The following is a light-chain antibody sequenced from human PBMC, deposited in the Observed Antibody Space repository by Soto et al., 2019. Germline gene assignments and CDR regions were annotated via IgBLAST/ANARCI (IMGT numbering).Light chain of an antibody. CDR3: QQYYTTPLT. J-gene: IGKJ4*01. Sequence: DIVMTQSPDSLAVSLGERATIKCKSSQSVLYSSNNKNYLGWYQQKPGKPPKLLIYWASTRESGVPDRFSGSGSGTDFTLTISGLQAEDVALYYCQQYYTTPLTFGGGTKVEIK. V-gene: IGKV4-1*01. CDR1: QSVLYSSNNKNY. CDR2: WAS.